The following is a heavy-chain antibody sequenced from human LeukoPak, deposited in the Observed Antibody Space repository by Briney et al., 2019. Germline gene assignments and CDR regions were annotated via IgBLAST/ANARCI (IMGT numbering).Heavy chain of an antibody. CDR1: GFTFSSYV. Sequence: GGSLRLSCAASGFTFSSYVMHWVRQAPGKGLEWVAIISYDGSNEYYADSVKGRFTISRDNSKNTLYLQMNSLTAADTALFYCAKGRIGVGGGGGLDYWGQGTLVTVSS. CDR2: ISYDGSNE. CDR3: AKGRIGVGGGGGLDY. J-gene: IGHJ4*02. V-gene: IGHV3-30*04. D-gene: IGHD2-8*01.